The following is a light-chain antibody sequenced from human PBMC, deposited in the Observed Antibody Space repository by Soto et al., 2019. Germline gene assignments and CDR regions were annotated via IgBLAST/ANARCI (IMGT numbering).Light chain of an antibody. CDR2: DAS. CDR1: QDIRYY. J-gene: IGKJ5*01. CDR3: QHYNSLPIT. V-gene: IGKV1-33*01. Sequence: GDRVTITCQASQDIRYYLNWYRQKTGQAPKLLIYDASQLETGVPSKFSGSGSGTDFTFTINSLQAEDIGTYYCQHYNSLPITFGQGTRREIK.